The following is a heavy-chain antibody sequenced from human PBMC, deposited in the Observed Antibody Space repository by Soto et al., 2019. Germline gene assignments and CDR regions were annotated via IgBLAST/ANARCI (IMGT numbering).Heavy chain of an antibody. D-gene: IGHD2-21*01. V-gene: IGHV1-18*01. CDR1: GYTFPSYG. CDR2: ISGYNGDT. J-gene: IGHJ5*02. Sequence: ASVKVSCRAAGYTFPSYGISWVRQAPGQGLEWMGWISGYNGDTNYAQKPQGRVTMTTDTSTSTAYMELRSLRSDDTAVYYCARYSRSRLDPWGQGTLVTVSS. CDR3: ARYSRSRLDP.